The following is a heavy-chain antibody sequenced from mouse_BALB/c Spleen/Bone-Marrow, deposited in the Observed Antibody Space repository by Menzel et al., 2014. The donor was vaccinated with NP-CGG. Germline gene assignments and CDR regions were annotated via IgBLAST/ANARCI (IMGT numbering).Heavy chain of an antibody. Sequence: QVQLQQSAAELARPGASVKMSCKASGYTLISYTMHWVRQRPGQGLEWIGYINPNSGYTEYNQTFKDKTTLTADTSSNTAYLLLSSLTSEDSAVYYCARRVPYHFDYWGQGTTLTASS. CDR3: ARRVPYHFDY. D-gene: IGHD2-10*01. CDR1: GYTLISYT. CDR2: INPNSGYT. J-gene: IGHJ2*01. V-gene: IGHV1-4*02.